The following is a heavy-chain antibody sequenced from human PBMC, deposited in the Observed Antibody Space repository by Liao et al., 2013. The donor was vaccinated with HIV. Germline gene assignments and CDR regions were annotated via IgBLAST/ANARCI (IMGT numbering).Heavy chain of an antibody. CDR3: ARAPRGYRYYGSGSYIDY. D-gene: IGHD3-10*01. CDR2: IYYSGST. J-gene: IGHJ4*02. CDR1: GDSISSSSPY. V-gene: IGHV4-30-4*08. Sequence: QLQLQESGPGLVKPSETLSLTCTVSGDSISSSSPYWSWFRRPPGKGLEWIGYIYYSGSTYYNPSLKSRLTISVDTSKNQFSLKLSSVTAADTAVYYCARAPRGYRYYGSGSYIDYWGQGNPGHRLL.